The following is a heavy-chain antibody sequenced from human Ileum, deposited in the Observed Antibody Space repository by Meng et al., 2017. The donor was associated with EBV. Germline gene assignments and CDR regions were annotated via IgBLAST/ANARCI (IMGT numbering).Heavy chain of an antibody. V-gene: IGHV1-3*01. CDR3: AKEEGGRFDS. CDR1: GYKFDDYT. CDR2: INPGIGST. D-gene: IGHD2-15*01. J-gene: IGHJ4*02. Sequence: GQLVQSGADMKKPGASVEISCKASGYKFDDYTIQWLRQAPGQRLEWLGWINPGIGSTYDSKTIRGRLTITMDTSASTVYMRLTSLTSEDTAVYYCAKEEGGRFDSWGQGTLVTVSS.